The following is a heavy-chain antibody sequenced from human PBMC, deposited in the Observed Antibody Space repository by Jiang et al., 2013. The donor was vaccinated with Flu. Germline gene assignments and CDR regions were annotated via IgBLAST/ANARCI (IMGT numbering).Heavy chain of an antibody. Sequence: GAEVKKPGASVKVSCKPSGYPFTLYALHWVRQAPGQRLEWMGWINPGNGDTKYSQKFQGRVTITRDTSATTAYMELSSLTSEDTAVYYCARESTYYDSRADHYPFDIWGQGTMITVSS. CDR2: INPGNGDT. CDR1: GYPFTLYA. CDR3: ARESTYYDSRADHYPFDI. V-gene: IGHV1-3*01. J-gene: IGHJ3*02. D-gene: IGHD3-22*01.